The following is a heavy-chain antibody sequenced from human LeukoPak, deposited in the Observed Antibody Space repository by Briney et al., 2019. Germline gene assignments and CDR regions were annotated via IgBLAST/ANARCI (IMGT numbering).Heavy chain of an antibody. CDR1: GFTFDDYA. V-gene: IGHV3-43*02. D-gene: IGHD3-10*01. Sequence: GGSLRLSCAASGFTFDDYAMHWGRQAPGKGLEWVSLISGDGGSTYYADSVKGRFTISRDNSKNSLYLQMNSLRTEDTALYYCAKELWFGELSSDAFDIWGQGTMVTVSS. CDR3: AKELWFGELSSDAFDI. CDR2: ISGDGGST. J-gene: IGHJ3*02.